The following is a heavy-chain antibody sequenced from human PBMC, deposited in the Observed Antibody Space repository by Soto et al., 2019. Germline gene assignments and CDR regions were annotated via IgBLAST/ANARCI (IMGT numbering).Heavy chain of an antibody. CDR1: GFTFSSYG. J-gene: IGHJ6*02. D-gene: IGHD6-13*01. Sequence: WGSLRLSCAASGFTFSSYGMHWFRQAPGKGLEWVAVISYDGSNKYFADSVKGRFTISRDNSKNTLYLQMSSLRAEDTAVYYCAKDGTGRAAAGTDYYDGMDVWGQGTTVTVSS. CDR2: ISYDGSNK. V-gene: IGHV3-30*18. CDR3: AKDGTGRAAAGTDYYDGMDV.